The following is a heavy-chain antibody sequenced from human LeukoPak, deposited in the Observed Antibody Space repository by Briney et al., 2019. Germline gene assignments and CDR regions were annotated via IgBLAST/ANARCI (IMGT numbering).Heavy chain of an antibody. V-gene: IGHV3-48*03. J-gene: IGHJ3*02. CDR1: GFTFNDYE. Sequence: GGSLRLSCAASGFTFNDYEMNWVRQAPGKGLEWVSYISSSGRTIFYADSVKGRFTISRDNAKNPLYLQMNGLRAEDTAVYYCARNSYAFDMWGQGTMVTVSS. CDR2: ISSSGRTI. CDR3: ARNSYAFDM.